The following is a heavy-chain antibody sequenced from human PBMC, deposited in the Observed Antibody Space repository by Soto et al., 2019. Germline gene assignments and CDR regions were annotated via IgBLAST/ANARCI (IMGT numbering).Heavy chain of an antibody. J-gene: IGHJ5*02. V-gene: IGHV1-69*02. CDR2: IIPILGIA. CDR3: ATYSGYARNWFDP. D-gene: IGHD5-12*01. CDR1: GGTFSSYT. Sequence: QVQLVQSGAEVKKPGSSVKVSCKASGGTFSSYTISWVRQAPGQGLEWMGRIIPILGIANYAQKFQGRVTITADKSTSTAYIELSSLRSEDTAVYYCATYSGYARNWFDPWGQGTLVTVSS.